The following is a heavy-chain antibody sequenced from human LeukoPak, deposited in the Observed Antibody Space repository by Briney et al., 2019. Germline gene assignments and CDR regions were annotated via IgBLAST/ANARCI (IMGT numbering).Heavy chain of an antibody. V-gene: IGHV3-21*01. D-gene: IGHD4-17*01. Sequence: GGSLRLSCAASGFVFRNYFMSWVRQAPGKGLEWVSSISSSSSYIYYADSVKGRFTISRDNAKNSLYLQMNSLRAEDTAVYYCALDYGEFDYWGQGTLVTVSS. J-gene: IGHJ4*02. CDR3: ALDYGEFDY. CDR2: ISSSSSYI. CDR1: GFVFRNYF.